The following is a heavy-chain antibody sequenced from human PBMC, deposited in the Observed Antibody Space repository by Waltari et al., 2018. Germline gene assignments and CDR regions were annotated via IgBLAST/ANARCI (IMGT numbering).Heavy chain of an antibody. CDR1: GFTFSSYA. CDR3: AKDADPNFDY. CDR2: INVNGGNT. J-gene: IGHJ4*02. V-gene: IGHV3-23*04. Sequence: EVRLVESGGGLVQPGGSLRLSCAASGFTFSSYAMSWVRQAPGKGLAWVSAINVNGGNTYYADSVKGRFTISRDNSKNTLYLQMNSLRAEDTALYYCAKDADPNFDYWGQGTLVTVSS.